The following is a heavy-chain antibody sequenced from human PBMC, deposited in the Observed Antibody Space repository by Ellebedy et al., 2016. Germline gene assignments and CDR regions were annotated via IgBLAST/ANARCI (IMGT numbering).Heavy chain of an antibody. J-gene: IGHJ3*01. D-gene: IGHD2-8*01. Sequence: GGSLRLXXAVSGFSVSSNDMSWVRQAPGKGLELVSLLYGGGASYYADSVEGRFTISRDNSEKTLYLQMSGLGAEDTAVYYCVTRHNGAFDVWGQGTRVTVSS. CDR2: LYGGGAS. V-gene: IGHV3-53*01. CDR1: GFSVSSND. CDR3: VTRHNGAFDV.